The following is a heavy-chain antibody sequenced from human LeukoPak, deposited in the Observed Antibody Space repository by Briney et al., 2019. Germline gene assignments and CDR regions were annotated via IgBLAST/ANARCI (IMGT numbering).Heavy chain of an antibody. J-gene: IGHJ3*02. CDR3: ARVRVGGNRAFDI. V-gene: IGHV3-74*01. D-gene: IGHD4-23*01. CDR1: GFTFSNYW. CDR2: VNDGESSS. Sequence: GESLRLSCAASGFTFSNYWMHWVRQAPGKGLVWVSRVNDGESSSNYADFVKGRFTVSRDNAKNTLYLQMNNLGAEDTAVYYCARVRVGGNRAFDIWGQGTMVTVSS.